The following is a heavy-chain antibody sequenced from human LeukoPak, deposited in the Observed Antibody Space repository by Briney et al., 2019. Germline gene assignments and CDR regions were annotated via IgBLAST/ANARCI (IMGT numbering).Heavy chain of an antibody. D-gene: IGHD6-19*01. CDR2: FNPNSGGT. Sequence: ASVKVSCKASGYTFTGYYMHWVRQAPGQGLEWMGRFNPNSGGTRYAQKFQGRVIMTRDTSISTAYMELSRLRSDDTAVYYCAREYSSGWYGDYWGQGTLVTVSS. CDR3: AREYSSGWYGDY. J-gene: IGHJ4*02. V-gene: IGHV1-2*06. CDR1: GYTFTGYY.